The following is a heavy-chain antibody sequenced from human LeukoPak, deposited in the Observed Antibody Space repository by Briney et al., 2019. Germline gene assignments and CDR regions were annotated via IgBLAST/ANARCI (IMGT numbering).Heavy chain of an antibody. CDR2: VYYSGST. CDR1: GDSGSRGSFF. Sequence: PSETLSLTCTVSGDSGSRGSFFWTWIRQPPGTGLEWIGYVYYSGSTNYNPSLKSRVTISLDTSKNQFSLRLTSVTAADTAVYYCARSPSGYRFDYWGQGTLVTVSS. J-gene: IGHJ4*02. V-gene: IGHV4-61*01. D-gene: IGHD3-22*01. CDR3: ARSPSGYRFDY.